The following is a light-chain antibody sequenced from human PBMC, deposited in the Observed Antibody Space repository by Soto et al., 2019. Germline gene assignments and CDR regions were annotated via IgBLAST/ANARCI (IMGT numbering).Light chain of an antibody. V-gene: IGKV4-1*01. CDR2: WAS. CDR3: QQYYSAPWT. CDR1: QSVLYSSNNKNY. Sequence: DIVMTQSPDSLAVSLGERATINCKSSQSVLYSSNNKNYLAWYQQKPGQPPKLLIYWASTRESGVPDRFSGSGEGKDFNLTISILQAEDVAVYYCQQYYSAPWTFGKGTKVEIK. J-gene: IGKJ1*01.